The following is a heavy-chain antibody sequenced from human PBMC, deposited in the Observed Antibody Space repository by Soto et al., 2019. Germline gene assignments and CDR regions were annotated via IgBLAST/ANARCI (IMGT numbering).Heavy chain of an antibody. CDR1: GGSISSYY. Sequence: PSETLSLTCTVSGGSISSYYWSWIRQPPGKGLEWIGYIYYSGSTNYNPSLKSRVTISVDTSKNQFSLKLSSVTAADTAVYYCARHHESWGQGTLVTRLL. J-gene: IGHJ5*02. V-gene: IGHV4-59*01. CDR3: ARHHES. CDR2: IYYSGST.